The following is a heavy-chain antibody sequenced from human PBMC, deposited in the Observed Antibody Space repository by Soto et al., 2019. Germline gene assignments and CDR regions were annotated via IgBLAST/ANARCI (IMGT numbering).Heavy chain of an antibody. CDR1: GGSISSGPYY. CDR3: ARRVAAGGNWFDP. J-gene: IGHJ5*02. V-gene: IGHV4-31*03. CDR2: IYYTGST. Sequence: QVQLQESGPGLVRPSQTLSLTCTVSGGSISSGPYYWGWIRQHPGKGLEWIGSIYYTGSTYYNPSLHSRLTITVDTSKNQYSLKLNSVTAADTAVYYCARRVAAGGNWFDPWGQGTLVTVSS. D-gene: IGHD6-25*01.